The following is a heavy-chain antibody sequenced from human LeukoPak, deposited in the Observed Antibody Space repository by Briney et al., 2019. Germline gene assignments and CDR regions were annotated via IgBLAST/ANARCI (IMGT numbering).Heavy chain of an antibody. D-gene: IGHD6-13*01. CDR1: GFTFSRYS. V-gene: IGHV3-21*01. J-gene: IGHJ3*02. CDR2: ISSSSSYI. CDR3: AKDLGIAAAGEAFDI. Sequence: NPGGSLRLSCAASGFTFSRYSMNWVRQAPGKGLEWVSSISSSSSYIYYADSVKGRFTISRDNAKNSLYLQMNSLRAEDTAVYYCAKDLGIAAAGEAFDIWGQGTMVTVSS.